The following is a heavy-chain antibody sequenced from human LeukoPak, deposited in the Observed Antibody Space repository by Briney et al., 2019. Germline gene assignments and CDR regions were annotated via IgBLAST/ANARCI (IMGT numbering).Heavy chain of an antibody. V-gene: IGHV4-34*01. D-gene: IGHD2-8*01. CDR1: GLSFSTYD. Sequence: PGGSLRLSCAASGLSFSTYDMTWVRQPPGKGLEWIGEINHSGSTNYNPSLKSRVTISVDTSKNQFSLKLSSVTAADTAVYYCARGPRATKGEGPWGQGTLVTVSS. CDR2: INHSGST. CDR3: ARGPRATKGEGP. J-gene: IGHJ5*02.